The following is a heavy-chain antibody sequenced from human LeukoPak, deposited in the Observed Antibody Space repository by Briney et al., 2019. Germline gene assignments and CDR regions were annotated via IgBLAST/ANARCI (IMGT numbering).Heavy chain of an antibody. D-gene: IGHD3-22*01. Sequence: PSQTLSLTCTVSGGSISSGSYYWSWIRQPAGKGLEWIGRIYTSGSTNYNPSLKSRVTISVDTSKNQFSLKLSSVTAADTAVYYCARAPYYYDSSGYLNPPFDYWGQGTLVTVSS. CDR2: IYTSGST. CDR3: ARAPYYYDSSGYLNPPFDY. CDR1: GGSISSGSYY. J-gene: IGHJ4*02. V-gene: IGHV4-61*02.